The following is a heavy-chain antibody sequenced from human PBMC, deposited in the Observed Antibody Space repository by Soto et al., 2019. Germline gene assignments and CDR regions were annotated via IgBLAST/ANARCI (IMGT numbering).Heavy chain of an antibody. CDR1: GGSISSSNW. Sequence: SETLSLTCAVSGGSISSSNWWSWVRQPPGKGLEWIGEIYHSGSTNYNPSLKSRVTISVDKSKNQFSLKLSSVTAADTAVYYCARDSPWFGNPIDYWGHLTLVPVSS. CDR3: ARDSPWFGNPIDY. D-gene: IGHD3-10*01. J-gene: IGHJ4*01. V-gene: IGHV4-4*02. CDR2: IYHSGST.